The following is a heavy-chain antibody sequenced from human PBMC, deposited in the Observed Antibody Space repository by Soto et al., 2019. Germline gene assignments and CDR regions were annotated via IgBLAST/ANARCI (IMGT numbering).Heavy chain of an antibody. CDR1: GGSISPSY. V-gene: IGHV4-59*01. CDR2: IYYSGST. CDR3: AREGNLGRWLQPLDF. J-gene: IGHJ4*02. D-gene: IGHD5-12*01. Sequence: SETLSLTCTVSGGSISPSYWSWIRQSPGKGLEWIGYIYYSGSTNYNPSLKSRVIISVDTSKNHFSLRLISVTAADTAIYFCAREGNLGRWLQPLDFWGQGTLVTVSS.